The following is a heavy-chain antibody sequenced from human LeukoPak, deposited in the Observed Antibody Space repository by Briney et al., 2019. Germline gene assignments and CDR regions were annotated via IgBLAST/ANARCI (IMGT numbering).Heavy chain of an antibody. V-gene: IGHV3-74*01. Sequence: PGGSLRLSCAASGFTFSTYWMYWVRQAPGKRLVWVSRINSDGTSPTYADSVKGRFTISRDNARSTLYLQMNSLRAEDTAVYYCASLFRELPWGQGTLVTVSS. CDR3: ASLFRELP. J-gene: IGHJ4*02. CDR1: GFTFSTYW. CDR2: INSDGTSP. D-gene: IGHD1-26*01.